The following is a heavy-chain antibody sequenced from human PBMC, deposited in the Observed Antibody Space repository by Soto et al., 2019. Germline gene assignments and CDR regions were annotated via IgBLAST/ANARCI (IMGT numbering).Heavy chain of an antibody. CDR2: IGASGDIT. J-gene: IGHJ4*02. D-gene: IGHD2-21*02. CDR1: GFSFPNFA. Sequence: EVQLLESGGGLVQPGGSLRLSCAASGFSFPNFAMSWVRQAPGKGLEWVAGIGASGDITWYADSVKGRLSISRDNSKNTLYLQLNSLRFEDTAVYYCAKDDFTDRGDDYFDYWGPGTLVTVSS. V-gene: IGHV3-23*01. CDR3: AKDDFTDRGDDYFDY.